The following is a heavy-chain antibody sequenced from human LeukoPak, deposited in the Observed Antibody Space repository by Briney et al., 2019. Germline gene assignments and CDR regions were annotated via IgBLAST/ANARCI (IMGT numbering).Heavy chain of an antibody. CDR2: IYSGGST. J-gene: IGHJ4*02. CDR1: GFTVSSNY. Sequence: GGSLRLSCAASGFTVSSNYMSWVRQAPGKGLEWVSVIYSGGSTYYADSVKGRFTISRDNSKNTLYLQMNSLRAEDTAVYYCARDLLGRDGHNFHYWGQGTLVTVSS. V-gene: IGHV3-53*01. CDR3: ARDLLGRDGHNFHY. D-gene: IGHD5-24*01.